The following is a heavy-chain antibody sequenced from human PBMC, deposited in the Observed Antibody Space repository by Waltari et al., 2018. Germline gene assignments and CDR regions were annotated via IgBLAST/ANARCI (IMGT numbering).Heavy chain of an antibody. Sequence: EVYLVESGGGLVQPGGSLRLSCAASGLSFSTYWMSWVRQVPGKGPEWVASINPDGSGKYYVDSVRGRFTISRDNTKNALYLQMNSLRVADTAVYYCATVRGNYWGQGSLITVSS. J-gene: IGHJ4*02. CDR3: ATVRGNY. CDR2: INPDGSGK. V-gene: IGHV3-7*01. CDR1: GLSFSTYW.